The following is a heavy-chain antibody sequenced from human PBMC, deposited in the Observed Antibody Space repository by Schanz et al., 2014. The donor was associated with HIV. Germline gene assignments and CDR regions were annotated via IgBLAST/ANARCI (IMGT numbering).Heavy chain of an antibody. Sequence: QVQLVQSGAEVKKPGSSVKVACKASGGTSSIYAISWVRQAPGQGLEWMGGIIPLSGTPFYAQKFQGRVAITADKSTGTVYMDLGSLTSEDTAVYLCARDIKYDDPFQYGMDVWGQGTTVSVSS. V-gene: IGHV1-69*06. CDR3: ARDIKYDDPFQYGMDV. CDR2: IIPLSGTP. D-gene: IGHD1-1*01. J-gene: IGHJ6*02. CDR1: GGTSSIYA.